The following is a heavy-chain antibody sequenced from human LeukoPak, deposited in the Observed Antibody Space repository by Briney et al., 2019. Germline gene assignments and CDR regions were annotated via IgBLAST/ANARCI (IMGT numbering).Heavy chain of an antibody. J-gene: IGHJ6*02. D-gene: IGHD3-10*01. CDR1: GFTFSSYG. Sequence: GGSLRLSCAASGFTFSSYGMHWVRQAPGKGLEWVAFIRYDGSNKYYADSVKGRFTISRDNSKNTLYLQMNSLRAEDTAVYYCARGGEYYYGMDVWGQGTTVTVSS. V-gene: IGHV3-30*02. CDR3: ARGGEYYYGMDV. CDR2: IRYDGSNK.